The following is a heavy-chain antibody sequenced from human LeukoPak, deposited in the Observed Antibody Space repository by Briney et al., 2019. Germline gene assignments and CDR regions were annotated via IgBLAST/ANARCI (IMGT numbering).Heavy chain of an antibody. CDR3: ARGAPLFIRRYWFDP. D-gene: IGHD3-16*02. V-gene: IGHV1-8*03. Sequence: ASVKVSCKASGGTFSRYAISWVRQATGQGLEWMGWMNPNSGNTGYAQKFQGRVTITRNTSISTAYMELSSLRSEDTAVYYCARGAPLFIRRYWFDPWGQGTLVTVSS. J-gene: IGHJ5*02. CDR2: MNPNSGNT. CDR1: GGTFSRYA.